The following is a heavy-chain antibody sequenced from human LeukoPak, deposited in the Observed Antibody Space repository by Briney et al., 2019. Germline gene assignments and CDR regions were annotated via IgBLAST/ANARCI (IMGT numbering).Heavy chain of an antibody. Sequence: GGSLRLSCAASGFTFSSYNMNWVRQAPGKGLEWVSYITSSSSTIYYADSVKGRFTISRDNAKNSLFLQMNSLRDEDTALYYCAKDRSPYDSREYEGAFDIWGQGTMVTVSS. D-gene: IGHD3-22*01. CDR3: AKDRSPYDSREYEGAFDI. CDR1: GFTFSSYN. J-gene: IGHJ3*02. V-gene: IGHV3-48*02. CDR2: ITSSSSTI.